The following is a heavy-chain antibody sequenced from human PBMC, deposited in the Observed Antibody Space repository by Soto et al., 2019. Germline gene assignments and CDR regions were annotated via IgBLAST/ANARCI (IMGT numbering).Heavy chain of an antibody. D-gene: IGHD3-10*01. Sequence: QVQLVESGGGVVQPGRSLRLSCAASGFTFSSYAMHWVRQAPGKGLEWVAVISYDGSNKYYADSVKGRFAISRDSSINSLYLQMNSLRAEDTAVYYCARGDYYASGLTQEWSMDLWGQGNTVIVS. CDR3: ARGDYYASGLTQEWSMDL. CDR2: ISYDGSNK. J-gene: IGHJ6*02. V-gene: IGHV3-30*09. CDR1: GFTFSSYA.